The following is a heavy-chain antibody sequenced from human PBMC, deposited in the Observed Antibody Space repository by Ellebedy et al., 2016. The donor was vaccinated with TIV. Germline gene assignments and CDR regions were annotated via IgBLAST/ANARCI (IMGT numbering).Heavy chain of an antibody. J-gene: IGHJ4*02. V-gene: IGHV3-23*01. Sequence: GESLKISCAASGFSFSTYTMNWVRQAPGKGLEWVSGIFGSGSTLYADSVKGRFSSPRDNSKSTLFLQMNSLRVEDTAVYYCAKDRVPDGLWNIDFWGQGTLVTVSS. CDR2: IFGSGST. D-gene: IGHD1/OR15-1a*01. CDR3: AKDRVPDGLWNIDF. CDR1: GFSFSTYT.